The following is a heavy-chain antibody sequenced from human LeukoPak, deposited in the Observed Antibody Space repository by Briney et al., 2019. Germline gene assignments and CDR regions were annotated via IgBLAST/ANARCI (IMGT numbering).Heavy chain of an antibody. V-gene: IGHV4-39*01. J-gene: IGHJ5*02. CDR3: ARGQGATVPQVGKNWFDP. CDR1: SRSITTNIAY. Sequence: PSETLSLTCTVSSRSITTNIAYWGWLRQPPVKGLEWIGNIYYSGSTYYNPSLKSRVTISVDTSNNQFSLTLSSVTAADTAVYYCARGQGATVPQVGKNWFDPWGQGTRVIVSS. CDR2: IYYSGST. D-gene: IGHD1-26*01.